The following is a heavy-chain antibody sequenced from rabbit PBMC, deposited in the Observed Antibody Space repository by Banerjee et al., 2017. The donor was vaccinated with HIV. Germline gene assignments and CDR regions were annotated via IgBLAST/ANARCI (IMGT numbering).Heavy chain of an antibody. CDR1: GFSFSSSYY. V-gene: IGHV1S47*01. Sequence: QEQLVESGGGLVQPEGSLTLTCTASGFSFSSSYYMCWVRQAPGKGPEWIACIYTGSGTTYYASWAKGRFTITRSSSLNTVTLQLTSLTAADTATYFCAKKNDGYVGDGYSSGFDLWGQGTLVTVS. CDR3: AKKNDGYVGDGYSSGFDL. CDR2: IYTGSGTT. J-gene: IGHJ4*01. D-gene: IGHD8-1*01.